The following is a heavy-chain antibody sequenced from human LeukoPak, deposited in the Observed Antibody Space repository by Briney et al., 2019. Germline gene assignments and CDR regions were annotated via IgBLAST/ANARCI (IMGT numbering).Heavy chain of an antibody. J-gene: IGHJ3*02. D-gene: IGHD2-2*01. V-gene: IGHV1-69*04. CDR2: IIPILGIA. CDR3: AREAHPSVVVPAAINAFDI. CDR1: GGTFSSYA. Sequence: GASVKVSCKASGGTFSSYAISWVRQAPGQGLEWMGRIIPILGIANYAQKFQGRVTITADESTSTAYMELSSLRSEDTAVYYCAREAHPSVVVPAAINAFDIWGQGTMVTVSS.